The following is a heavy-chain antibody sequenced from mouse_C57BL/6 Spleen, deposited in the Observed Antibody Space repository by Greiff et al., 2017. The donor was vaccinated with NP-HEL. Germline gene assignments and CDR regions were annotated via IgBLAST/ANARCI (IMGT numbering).Heavy chain of an antibody. J-gene: IGHJ4*01. Sequence: VQLVESGPELVKPGASVKISCKASGYAFSSSWMNWVKQRPGKGLEWIGRIYPGDGDTNYNGKFKGKATLTADKSSSTAYMQLSSLTSEDSAVYVCAKTTVVATDYAMDYWGQGTSVTVSS. CDR1: GYAFSSSW. CDR3: AKTTVVATDYAMDY. V-gene: IGHV1-82*01. CDR2: IYPGDGDT. D-gene: IGHD1-1*01.